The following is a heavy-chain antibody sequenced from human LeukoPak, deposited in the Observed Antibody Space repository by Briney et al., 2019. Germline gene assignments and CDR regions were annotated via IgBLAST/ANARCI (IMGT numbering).Heavy chain of an antibody. CDR1: GFTFDDYA. CDR2: ISWNSGSI. V-gene: IGHV3-9*01. J-gene: IGHJ4*02. CDR3: AKGLHILTGYSLDY. Sequence: GGSLRLSCAASGFTFDDYAMHWVRQAPGKGLEWVSGISWNSGSIGYADSVKGRFTISRDNAKNSLYLQMNSLRAEDTALYYCAKGLHILTGYSLDYWGQGTLVTVSS. D-gene: IGHD3-9*01.